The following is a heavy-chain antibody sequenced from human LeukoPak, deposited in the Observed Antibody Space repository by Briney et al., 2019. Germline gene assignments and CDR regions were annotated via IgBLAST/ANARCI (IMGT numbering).Heavy chain of an antibody. Sequence: SQTLSLTCTVSGGSISSGGYYWSWIRQPPGKGLEWIGEINHSGSTNYNPSLKSRVTISVDTSKNQFSLKLSSVTAADTAVYYCASFVNWKIGRWGQGTLVTVSS. CDR1: GGSISSGGYY. CDR3: ASFVNWKIGR. V-gene: IGHV4-30-2*01. CDR2: INHSGST. J-gene: IGHJ4*02. D-gene: IGHD1-1*01.